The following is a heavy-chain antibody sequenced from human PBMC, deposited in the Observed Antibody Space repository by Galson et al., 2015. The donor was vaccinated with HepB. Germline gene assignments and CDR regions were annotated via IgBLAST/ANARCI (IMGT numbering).Heavy chain of an antibody. V-gene: IGHV3-15*01. Sequence: SLRLSCAASGFTFSNAWMTWVRQAPGTRLEWVGRIKSTTDGGTTDYAAPVKGRFTISRDDSKNTLYLQMNSLKNEDTTVYYCTTSRYYDSSGYWAQPVWGQGTTVTVSS. CDR1: GFTFSNAW. D-gene: IGHD3-22*01. CDR3: TTSRYYDSSGYWAQPV. J-gene: IGHJ6*02. CDR2: IKSTTDGGTT.